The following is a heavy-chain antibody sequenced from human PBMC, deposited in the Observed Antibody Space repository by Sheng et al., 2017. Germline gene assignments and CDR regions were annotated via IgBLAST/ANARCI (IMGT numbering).Heavy chain of an antibody. D-gene: IGHD2-15*01. Sequence: QLQLQESGPGLVKPSETLSLTCAVSGGSISSSSFYWGWIRQPPGEGLEWIGSIDYSGSTYYNPSLKSRVTISVDTSKKQFSLNVSSVTAADTAVYYCARDVQETRIRPLKSPTYFDYWCQGTLVT. CDR2: IDYSGST. CDR3: ARDVQETRIRPLKSPTYFDY. V-gene: IGHV4-39*07. J-gene: IGHJ4*02. CDR1: GGSISSSSFY.